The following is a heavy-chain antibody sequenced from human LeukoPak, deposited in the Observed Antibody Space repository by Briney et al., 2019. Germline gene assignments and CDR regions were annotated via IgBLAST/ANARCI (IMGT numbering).Heavy chain of an antibody. V-gene: IGHV3-30*19. CDR1: GFPFNAYN. CDR2: ISYDGSQK. J-gene: IGHJ6*02. CDR3: ARMWASIAGTNFGMDV. D-gene: IGHD1-20*01. Sequence: GGSLRLSCAAPGFPFNAYNIHWIRQAPGKGLEWVAVISYDGSQKYYADSVKDRFTISRDNSKNTLYLQMNSQRPEDTSVYYCARMWASIAGTNFGMDVWGQGTTVTVSS.